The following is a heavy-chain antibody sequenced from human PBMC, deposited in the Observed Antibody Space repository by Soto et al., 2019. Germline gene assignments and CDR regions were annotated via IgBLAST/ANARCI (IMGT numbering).Heavy chain of an antibody. J-gene: IGHJ6*02. CDR2: IYPDESDT. V-gene: IGHV5-51*01. CDR1: GYSFTKYW. D-gene: IGHD1-26*01. CDR3: ARHGSEIVGPRTYLYYFYGMDV. Sequence: PGESLKISCKGSGYSFTKYWIGWVRQMPGKGLEWMAIIYPDESDTRYSPSFQGQVTISVDKSISTAYLQWSSLKASDTAMYYCARHGSEIVGPRTYLYYFYGMDVWGQGTTVTVSS.